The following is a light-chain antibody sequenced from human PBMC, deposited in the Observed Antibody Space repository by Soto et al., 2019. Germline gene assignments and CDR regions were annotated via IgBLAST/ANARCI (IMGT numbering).Light chain of an antibody. CDR2: GAS. V-gene: IGKV3-20*01. CDR3: QQYGSSPYT. Sequence: EIVLTQSPGTLSLSPGERATLSCRVSQSVSSSYLAWYQQKPGQAPRLLIYGASSRATGIPDRYSGSGSGSDFTLTISRLEPEDFAVYYCQQYGSSPYTFGQGTKLAIK. J-gene: IGKJ2*01. CDR1: QSVSSSY.